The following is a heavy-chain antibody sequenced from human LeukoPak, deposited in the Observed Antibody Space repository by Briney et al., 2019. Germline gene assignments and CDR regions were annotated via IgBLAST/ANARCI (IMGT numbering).Heavy chain of an antibody. D-gene: IGHD4-17*01. CDR1: GFSISNYW. CDR2: INPDGSAE. Sequence: GGSLRLSCAASGFSISNYWMGWVRQGPGKGLEWVASINPDGSAERYVDSVKGRFTISRDNAKNSMYLQMNSLSAEDTALFYCARLFGGVTTFDYWGQGTLVTVSS. CDR3: ARLFGGVTTFDY. V-gene: IGHV3-7*01. J-gene: IGHJ4*02.